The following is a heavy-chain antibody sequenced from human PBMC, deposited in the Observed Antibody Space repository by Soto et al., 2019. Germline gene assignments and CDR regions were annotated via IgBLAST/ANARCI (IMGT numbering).Heavy chain of an antibody. CDR1: GYTFTSYA. D-gene: IGHD6-13*01. CDR3: ARVALVAAAGTSNWFDP. V-gene: IGHV1-3*01. J-gene: IGHJ5*02. CDR2: INAGNGNT. Sequence: ASVKVSCKASGYTFTSYAMHWVRQAPGQRLEWMGWINAGNGNTKCSQKFQGRVTITRDTSASTAYMELSSLRSEDTAVYYCARVALVAAAGTSNWFDPWGQGTLVTVSS.